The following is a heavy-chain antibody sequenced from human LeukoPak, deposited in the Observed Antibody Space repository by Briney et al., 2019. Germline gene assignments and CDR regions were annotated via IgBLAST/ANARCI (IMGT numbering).Heavy chain of an antibody. CDR3: ATAYSGFAYNWFDP. CDR2: MSDDGTVT. V-gene: IGHV3-74*01. D-gene: IGHD5-12*01. CDR1: GLPFSRSW. J-gene: IGHJ5*02. Sequence: GGSLRLSCEVSGLPFSRSWMHWVRQLPGGGLMWVSSMSDDGTVTIYADSVKGRFIISRDNAKNTLYFQLNSLRGEDTALYFCATAYSGFAYNWFDPWGQGTLVTVSS.